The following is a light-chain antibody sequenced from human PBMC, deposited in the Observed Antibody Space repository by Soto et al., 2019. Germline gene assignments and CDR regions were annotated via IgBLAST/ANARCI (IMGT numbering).Light chain of an antibody. J-gene: IGKJ3*01. CDR3: QQYNSYLFT. CDR2: DAS. V-gene: IGKV1-5*01. Sequence: DIQMTQSPSTLSASVGDRVTITCRASQSISSWLAWYQQKPGKAPKLLIYDASSLESGVPSRFSGSGSVTEFTLTISSLQPDDFATYYCQQYNSYLFTFGPGTKVDIK. CDR1: QSISSW.